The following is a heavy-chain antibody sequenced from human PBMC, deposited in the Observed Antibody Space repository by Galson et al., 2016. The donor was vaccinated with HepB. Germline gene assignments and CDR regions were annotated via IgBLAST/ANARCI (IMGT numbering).Heavy chain of an antibody. CDR1: GGSISSYY. CDR2: IYYSGTP. J-gene: IGHJ4*02. CDR3: GRGRGGSGSPFEH. Sequence: SETLSLTCTVSGGSISSYYWSWIRQPPGKGLEWIAYIYYSGTPNYNPSLKSRVTISVDTFKNQFSLKMNSVTAADTAVYYCGRGRGGSGSPFEHWGQGTLVPVSS. D-gene: IGHD6-19*01. V-gene: IGHV4-59*01.